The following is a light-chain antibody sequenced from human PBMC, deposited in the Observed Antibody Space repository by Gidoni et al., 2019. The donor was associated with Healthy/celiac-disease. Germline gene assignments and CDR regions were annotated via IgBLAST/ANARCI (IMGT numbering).Light chain of an antibody. CDR1: QRISSY. CDR2: AAS. Sequence: DIQMTQSPSSLSASVGDRVTITCRASQRISSYLNWYQQKPGKAPKLLIYAASSLQSGVPSRFSGSGSGTDFTLTISSLQPEDFATYYCQQSYRTLRTFGQGTKLELK. CDR3: QQSYRTLRT. V-gene: IGKV1-39*01. J-gene: IGKJ2*01.